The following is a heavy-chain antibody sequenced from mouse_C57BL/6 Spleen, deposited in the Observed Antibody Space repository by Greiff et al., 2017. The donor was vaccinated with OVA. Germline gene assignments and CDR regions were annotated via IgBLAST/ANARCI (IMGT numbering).Heavy chain of an antibody. J-gene: IGHJ2*01. Sequence: VQLKESGAELVRPGASVKLSCTASGFNIKDDYMHWVKQRPEQGLEWIGWIDPENGDTEYASKFQGKATITADTSSNTAYLQLSSLTSEDTAVYYCTGPGTDYWGQGTTLTVSS. V-gene: IGHV14-4*01. CDR3: TGPGTDY. D-gene: IGHD4-1*01. CDR2: IDPENGDT. CDR1: GFNIKDDY.